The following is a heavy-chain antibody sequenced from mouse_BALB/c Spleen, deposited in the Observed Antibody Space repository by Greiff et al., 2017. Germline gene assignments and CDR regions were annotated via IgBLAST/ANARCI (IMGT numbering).Heavy chain of an antibody. V-gene: IGHV2-9*02. CDR2: IWAGGST. D-gene: IGHD2-14*01. CDR3: AREVRRDYYAMDY. CDR1: GFSLTSYG. Sequence: VQVVESGPGLVAPSQSLSITCTVSGFSLTSYGVHWVRQPPGKGLEWLGVIWAGGSTNYNSALMSRLSISKDNSKSQVFLKMNSLQTDDTAMYYCAREVRRDYYAMDYWGQGTSVTVSS. J-gene: IGHJ4*01.